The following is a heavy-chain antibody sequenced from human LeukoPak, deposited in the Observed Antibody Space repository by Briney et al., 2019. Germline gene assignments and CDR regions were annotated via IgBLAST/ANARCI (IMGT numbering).Heavy chain of an antibody. CDR2: INPNSGGT. V-gene: IGHV1-2*02. D-gene: IGHD2-21*02. J-gene: IGHJ4*02. Sequence: DASVKVSCKASGYIFTGYYMHWVRQAPGQGLEWMGWINPNSGGTNYAQKFQGRVTMTRDTSISTAYMELSRLRSDDTAVYYCARGRVSHNCGGDCYSPYYFDYWGQGTLVTVSS. CDR3: ARGRVSHNCGGDCYSPYYFDY. CDR1: GYIFTGYY.